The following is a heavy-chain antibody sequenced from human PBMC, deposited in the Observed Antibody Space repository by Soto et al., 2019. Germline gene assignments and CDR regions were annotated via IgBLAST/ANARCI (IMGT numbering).Heavy chain of an antibody. D-gene: IGHD3-16*01. CDR3: ARDGLGARDVTDC. Sequence: EVQLVESGGGLVQPGGSLRLSCAASGFTFSSYSMNWVRQAPGKGLEWLSYISSSSRTKYYADSVKGRFTISRDNAKNSLYLQMNSLRAADTAVYYCARDGLGARDVTDCWGQGTLVTVSS. CDR2: ISSSSRTK. V-gene: IGHV3-48*01. CDR1: GFTFSSYS. J-gene: IGHJ4*02.